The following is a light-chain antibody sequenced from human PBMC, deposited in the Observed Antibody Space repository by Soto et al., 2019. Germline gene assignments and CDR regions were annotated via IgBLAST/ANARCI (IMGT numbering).Light chain of an antibody. CDR3: CSYAGSYTRLV. Sequence: QSVLTQPPSASGTPGQRVTISCSGSSSNIGATAVNWYQQFPRTAPKVLIYSNDQRPSGVPGRFSGSKSGTSASLAISGLQSEDEADYYCCSYAGSYTRLVFGGGTKLTVL. J-gene: IGLJ3*02. CDR2: SND. CDR1: SSNIGATA. V-gene: IGLV1-44*01.